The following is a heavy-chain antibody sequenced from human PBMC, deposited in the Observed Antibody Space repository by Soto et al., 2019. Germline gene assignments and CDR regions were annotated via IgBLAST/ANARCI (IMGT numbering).Heavy chain of an antibody. D-gene: IGHD6-6*01. Sequence: PSETLSLACTVSVGSVSDFYWSWMRQPPGKGLEWIGYIYYSGSTNYNPSLKSRVTISVDTSKNQFSLNLRSMSPADTAVYYCARVGGLAARTFDYWGPGTLVTVSS. CDR1: VGSVSDFY. CDR3: ARVGGLAARTFDY. CDR2: IYYSGST. V-gene: IGHV4-59*02. J-gene: IGHJ4*02.